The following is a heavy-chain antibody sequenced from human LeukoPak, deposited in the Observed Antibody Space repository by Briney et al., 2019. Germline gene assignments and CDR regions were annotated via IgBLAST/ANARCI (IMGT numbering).Heavy chain of an antibody. D-gene: IGHD3-3*01. CDR1: GGPFSGYY. CDR3: ARKPPVYDFWSGYADY. Sequence: SSETLSLTCAVYGGPFSGYYWSWIRQPPGKGLEWIGEINHSGSTNYSPSLKSRVTISVDTSKNQFSLKLSSVTAADTAVYYCARKPPVYDFWSGYADYWGQGTLVTVSS. J-gene: IGHJ4*02. CDR2: INHSGST. V-gene: IGHV4-34*01.